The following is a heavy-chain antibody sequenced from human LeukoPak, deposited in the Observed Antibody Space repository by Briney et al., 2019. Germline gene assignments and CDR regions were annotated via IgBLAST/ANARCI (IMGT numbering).Heavy chain of an antibody. CDR3: ASSGSPARL. CDR1: GFTFTTYS. V-gene: IGHV3-21*01. Sequence: GGSLRLSCEASGFTFTTYSMTWVRQAPGKGLEWVSSISSSSSYIYYADSVKGRFTISRDNAKNSLYLQMNSLRAEDTAVYYCASSGSPARLWGQGTLVTVSS. CDR2: ISSSSSYI. D-gene: IGHD1-26*01. J-gene: IGHJ4*02.